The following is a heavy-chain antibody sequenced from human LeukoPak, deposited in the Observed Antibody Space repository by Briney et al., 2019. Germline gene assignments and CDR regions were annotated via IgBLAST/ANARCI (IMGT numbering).Heavy chain of an antibody. J-gene: IGHJ4*02. V-gene: IGHV4-39*07. CDR2: IYYSGST. CDR1: GGSINSNSYY. D-gene: IGHD6-19*01. Sequence: PSETLSLTCTVSGGSINSNSYYWGWIRQPPGKGLEWIGSIYYSGSTYYNPSLKSRVTISVDTSKNQFSLKLSSVTTADTAVYYCAREYSSGPPDFWGQGTLVTVSS. CDR3: AREYSSGPPDF.